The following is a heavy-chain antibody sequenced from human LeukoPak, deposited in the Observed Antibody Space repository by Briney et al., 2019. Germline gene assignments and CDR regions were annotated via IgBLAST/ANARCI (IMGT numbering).Heavy chain of an antibody. Sequence: GGSLRLSCTASGFTVSDNYMSWVRQAPGKGLEWVLVIYSSGTTYYADSVKGRFTISRDNSKNTLYLQMNSLRVKDTAVYYCAREGPSLYDRGAIDIWGQGTMVTVSS. V-gene: IGHV3-66*01. D-gene: IGHD3-22*01. CDR2: IYSSGTT. J-gene: IGHJ3*02. CDR1: GFTVSDNY. CDR3: AREGPSLYDRGAIDI.